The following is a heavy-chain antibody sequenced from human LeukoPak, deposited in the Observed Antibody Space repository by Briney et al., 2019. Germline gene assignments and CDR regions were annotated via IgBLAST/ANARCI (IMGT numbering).Heavy chain of an antibody. CDR3: ARARFLEWLWSTSYDY. CDR2: IKQDGSEK. CDR1: GFTFSSYW. D-gene: IGHD3-3*01. Sequence: GGSLRLSCAASGFTFSSYWMSWVRQAPGKGLEWVANIKQDGSEKYCVDSVKGRFTISRDNAKNSLYLQMNSLRAEDTAVYYCARARFLEWLWSTSYDYWGQGTLVTVSS. J-gene: IGHJ4*02. V-gene: IGHV3-7*01.